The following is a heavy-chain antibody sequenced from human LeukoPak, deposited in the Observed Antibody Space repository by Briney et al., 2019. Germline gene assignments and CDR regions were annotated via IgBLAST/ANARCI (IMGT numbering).Heavy chain of an antibody. CDR2: ISAYNGNT. CDR1: GYTFTSYG. Sequence: VSVKVSCKASGYTFTSYGISWVRQAPGQGLEWMGWISAYNGNTNYAQKLQGRVTMTTDTSTSTAYMELRSLRSDDTAVYYCARDAWGIFGVVPGAQYCYMDVWGKGTTVTVSS. D-gene: IGHD3-3*01. J-gene: IGHJ6*03. CDR3: ARDAWGIFGVVPGAQYCYMDV. V-gene: IGHV1-18*01.